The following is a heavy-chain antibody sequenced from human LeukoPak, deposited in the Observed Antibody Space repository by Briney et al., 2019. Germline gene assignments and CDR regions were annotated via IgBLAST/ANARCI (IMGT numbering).Heavy chain of an antibody. Sequence: PGGSLRLSCAASGFTFSDYAMSWVRQAPGKGLEWVSTISGNGVSTYYANSVKGRFTISRDNSKNTLWLQMNSLRAEDTALYYCAKPQYDSSWYYFDYWGQGTLVTVSS. CDR3: AKPQYDSSWYYFDY. J-gene: IGHJ4*02. V-gene: IGHV3-23*01. CDR2: ISGNGVST. CDR1: GFTFSDYA. D-gene: IGHD6-13*01.